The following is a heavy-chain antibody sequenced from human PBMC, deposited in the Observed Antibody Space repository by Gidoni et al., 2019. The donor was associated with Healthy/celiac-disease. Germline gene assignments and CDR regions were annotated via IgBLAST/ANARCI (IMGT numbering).Heavy chain of an antibody. CDR3: ASGVATISHYYYYGMDV. CDR2: ISSSGSTI. CDR1: GFAFSDYY. D-gene: IGHD5-12*01. J-gene: IGHJ6*02. Sequence: QVQLVESGGGLVKPGGSLRLSCAASGFAFSDYYMSWLRQAPGKGLEWVSYISSSGSTIYYADSVKGRFTISRDNAKNSLYLQMNSLRAEDTAVYYCASGVATISHYYYYGMDVWGQGTTVTVSS. V-gene: IGHV3-11*01.